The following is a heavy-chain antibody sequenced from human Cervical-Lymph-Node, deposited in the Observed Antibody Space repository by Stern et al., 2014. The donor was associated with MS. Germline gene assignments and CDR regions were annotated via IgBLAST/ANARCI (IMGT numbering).Heavy chain of an antibody. V-gene: IGHV1-2*02. J-gene: IGHJ4*02. Sequence: VQLVESGAEVERPGASVKGSCKASGYTFTAYFLNWVRQAPGQGLEWMGWISPKTGSATYAQKFQDRVTMTRDTSINTGYMEVSSLRSDDTAVYYCARDRGSYSDYWGQGTLVAVSS. CDR1: GYTFTAYF. D-gene: IGHD1-26*01. CDR2: ISPKTGSA. CDR3: ARDRGSYSDY.